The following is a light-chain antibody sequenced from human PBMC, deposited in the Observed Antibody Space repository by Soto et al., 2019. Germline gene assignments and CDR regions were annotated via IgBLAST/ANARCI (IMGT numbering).Light chain of an antibody. CDR2: DVS. CDR1: SSDVGSYNY. Sequence: QSALTQPASVSGSPGQSITISCTGNSSDVGSYNYVSWYQQYPGKAPKLMIYDVSNRPSGVSYRFSGSKSGNTASLTISGLQAEDEADYYCRSYTTSSTHVVFGGGTKLTVL. V-gene: IGLV2-14*01. CDR3: RSYTTSSTHVV. J-gene: IGLJ2*01.